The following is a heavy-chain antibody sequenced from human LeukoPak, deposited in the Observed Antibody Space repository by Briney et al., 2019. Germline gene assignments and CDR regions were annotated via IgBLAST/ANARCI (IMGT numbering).Heavy chain of an antibody. J-gene: IGHJ5*02. D-gene: IGHD3-3*01. Sequence: ASVKVSCKASGYTLTNYGISWVRQAPGQGLEWMGWVSTYNGRTNYGQRFQGRVTMTTDTSTNTAYLELRSLRSDDTAVYYCARGLEWLTRRHNWFDPWGQGTLVTVSS. V-gene: IGHV1-18*01. CDR3: ARGLEWLTRRHNWFDP. CDR2: VSTYNGRT. CDR1: GYTLTNYG.